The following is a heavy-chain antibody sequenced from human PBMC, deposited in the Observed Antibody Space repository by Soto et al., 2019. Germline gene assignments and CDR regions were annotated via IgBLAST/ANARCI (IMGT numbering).Heavy chain of an antibody. CDR2: IYYSGST. J-gene: IGHJ3*02. Sequence: QVQLQESGPGLVKPSQTLSLTCTVSGGSISSGDYYWSWIRQPPGKGLEWIGYIYYSGSTYYNPSLKRRVTISVDTSKNQFSLKLSSVTAGDTAVYYCASVVVTLRSDAFDIWGQGTMVTVSS. D-gene: IGHD3-22*01. CDR3: ASVVVTLRSDAFDI. CDR1: GGSISSGDYY. V-gene: IGHV4-30-4*01.